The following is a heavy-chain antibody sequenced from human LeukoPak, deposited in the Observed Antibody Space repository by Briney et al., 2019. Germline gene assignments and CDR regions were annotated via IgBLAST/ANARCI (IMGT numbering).Heavy chain of an antibody. V-gene: IGHV3-48*01. CDR1: GFTFSSYS. CDR3: ARKAGEFDY. D-gene: IGHD3-10*01. CDR2: ISSSSSTI. Sequence: GGSLRLSCAASGFTFSSYSMNWVRQAPGKGLEWVSYISSSSSTIYYADSVKGRFTISRDNAKNSLYLQMHSLRAEDTAVYYCARKAGEFDYWGQGTLVTVSS. J-gene: IGHJ4*02.